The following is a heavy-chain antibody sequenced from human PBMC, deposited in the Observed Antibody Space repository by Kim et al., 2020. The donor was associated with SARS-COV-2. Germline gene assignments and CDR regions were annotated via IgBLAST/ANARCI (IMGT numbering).Heavy chain of an antibody. CDR1: GGSFSGYY. CDR3: ASLRGLRYYGMDV. J-gene: IGHJ6*02. V-gene: IGHV4-34*01. D-gene: IGHD1-26*01. CDR2: INLSGST. Sequence: SETLSLTCAVYGGSFSGYYCSWIRQPQGEGLEWVGDINLSGSTNYNPSLKSRVTISVYTSKNQFSLKLSSVTAADTAVYYCASLRGLRYYGMDVWGQGTTVTVSS.